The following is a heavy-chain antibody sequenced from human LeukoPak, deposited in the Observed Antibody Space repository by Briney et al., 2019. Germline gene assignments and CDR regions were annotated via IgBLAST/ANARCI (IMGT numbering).Heavy chain of an antibody. CDR3: ARYYYGSGTSFDP. D-gene: IGHD3-10*01. Sequence: GGSLRLSCVASGFTFSSYWVTWVRQAPGKGLEWVGNIKQDGSEKYYMDSVKGRFTISRDNAKNSVYLQMNSLRAEDTAVYYCARYYYGSGTSFDPWGQGTLVTVSS. CDR1: GFTFSSYW. V-gene: IGHV3-7*01. J-gene: IGHJ5*02. CDR2: IKQDGSEK.